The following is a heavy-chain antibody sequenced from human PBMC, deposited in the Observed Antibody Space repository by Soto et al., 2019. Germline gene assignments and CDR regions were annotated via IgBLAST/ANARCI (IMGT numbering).Heavy chain of an antibody. CDR3: LRVAGYCSSTSCYVYYFDY. D-gene: IGHD2-2*01. CDR2: MNPNSGNT. CDR1: GYTFTSYV. Sequence: ASVNVSCKASGYTFTSYVSNWGRQETRQGLEWMGWMNPNSGNTGYAQKFQGRVTMTRNTSISTAYMELSSLRSEDTAVYYCLRVAGYCSSTSCYVYYFDYCGQGTLVTVS. J-gene: IGHJ4*02. V-gene: IGHV1-8*01.